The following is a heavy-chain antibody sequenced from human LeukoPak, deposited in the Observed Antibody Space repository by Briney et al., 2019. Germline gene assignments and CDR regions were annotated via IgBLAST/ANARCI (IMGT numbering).Heavy chain of an antibody. J-gene: IGHJ4*02. CDR2: ISADNGKT. V-gene: IGHV1-18*01. CDR3: ARGPDSKLLWFGIIDY. D-gene: IGHD3-10*01. Sequence: ASVKVSGKTSDYTYTSYGISWVRQAPGQGLEWMGWISADNGKTNYAQKFQGRVTMTRDTSTSTVYMELSSLRSEDTAVYYCARGPDSKLLWFGIIDYWGQGTLVTVSS. CDR1: DYTYTSYG.